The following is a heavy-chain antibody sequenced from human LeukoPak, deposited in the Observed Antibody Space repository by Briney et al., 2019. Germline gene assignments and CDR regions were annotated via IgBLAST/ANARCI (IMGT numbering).Heavy chain of an antibody. D-gene: IGHD3-10*01. CDR1: GGSTSSGGYS. CDR2: IYHSGST. CDR3: ARALWFGELNWFDP. V-gene: IGHV4-30-2*01. J-gene: IGHJ5*02. Sequence: SETLSLTCAVSGGSTSSGGYSWSWIRQPPGTGLEWIGYIYHSGSTYYNPSLKSRVTISVDRSKNQFSLKLSSVTAADTAVYYCARALWFGELNWFDPWGQGTLVTVSS.